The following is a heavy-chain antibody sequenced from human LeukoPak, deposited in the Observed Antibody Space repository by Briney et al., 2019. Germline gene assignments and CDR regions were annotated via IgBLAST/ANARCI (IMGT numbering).Heavy chain of an antibody. J-gene: IGHJ3*02. Sequence: PGGSLRLSCAASGFTFSSYWMSWVRQAPGKGLEWVATIKQDGSEKYYVDSVKGRFTISRDNAKNSLYLQMNSLRTEDTAVYYCARVSLDYYDSRGAFDIWGQGTMVTVSS. CDR2: IKQDGSEK. CDR1: GFTFSSYW. V-gene: IGHV3-7*01. D-gene: IGHD3-22*01. CDR3: ARVSLDYYDSRGAFDI.